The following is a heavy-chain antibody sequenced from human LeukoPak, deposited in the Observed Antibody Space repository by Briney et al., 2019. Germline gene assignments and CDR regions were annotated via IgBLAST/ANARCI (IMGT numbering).Heavy chain of an antibody. Sequence: GASVKVSCKASGYTFTSYDINWVRQATGQGLEWMGWMNPNSGNTGYAQKFQGRVTMTRNTSISTAYMELSSLRSEGTAVYYCASAHDDYDYVWGSYRYPYWGQGTLVTVSS. CDR3: ASAHDDYDYVWGSYRYPY. J-gene: IGHJ4*02. CDR2: MNPNSGNT. V-gene: IGHV1-8*01. D-gene: IGHD3-16*02. CDR1: GYTFTSYD.